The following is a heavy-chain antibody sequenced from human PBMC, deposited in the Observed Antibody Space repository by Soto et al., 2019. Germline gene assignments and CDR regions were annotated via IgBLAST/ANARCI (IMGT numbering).Heavy chain of an antibody. Sequence: SVKVSCKPSGGTFNIYAIDWVRQAPGQGLEWMGGIIPLFGRPNYAQKFQGRVSISADEVTSTAYMELSSLRSEDTGVYYCARQFDHDRSGYYYVYWGQGTQVTVYS. CDR1: GGTFNIYA. CDR2: IIPLFGRP. V-gene: IGHV1-69*13. J-gene: IGHJ4*02. D-gene: IGHD3-22*01. CDR3: ARQFDHDRSGYYYVY.